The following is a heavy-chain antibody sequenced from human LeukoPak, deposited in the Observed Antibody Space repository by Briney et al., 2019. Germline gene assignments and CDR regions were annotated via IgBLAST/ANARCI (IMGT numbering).Heavy chain of an antibody. J-gene: IGHJ4*02. CDR1: GFTFSSYA. CDR3: AKASTGYYDILTGFPVDY. D-gene: IGHD3-9*01. Sequence: PGGSLRLSCAASGFTFSSYAMSWVRQAPGKGLEWVSAISGSGGSTYYADSVKGRFTISRDNSKNTLYLQMNSLRAEDTAVYYCAKASTGYYDILTGFPVDYWGQGTLVTVSS. CDR2: ISGSGGST. V-gene: IGHV3-23*01.